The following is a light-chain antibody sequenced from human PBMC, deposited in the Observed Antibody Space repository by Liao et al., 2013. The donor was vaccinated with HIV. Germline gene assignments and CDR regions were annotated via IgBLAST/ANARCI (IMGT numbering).Light chain of an antibody. Sequence: SYELTQPPSVSVSPGQTATITCYGDKLGDKFATWYQQRPGQSPVLVIHQDSKRPSGIPERFSGSNSGNTATLSITETQPMDEADYYCQAWDSNTAFFGGGTKLTVL. V-gene: IGLV3-1*01. J-gene: IGLJ2*01. CDR3: QAWDSNTAF. CDR1: KLGDKF. CDR2: QDS.